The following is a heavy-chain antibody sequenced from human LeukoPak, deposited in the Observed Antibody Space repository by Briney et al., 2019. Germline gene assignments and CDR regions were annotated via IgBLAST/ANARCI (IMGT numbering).Heavy chain of an antibody. J-gene: IGHJ4*02. V-gene: IGHV3-30-3*01. CDR2: ISSDGSVK. D-gene: IGHD6-19*01. CDR3: ARDPLAVAGTRYFDY. Sequence: GGSLRLSCAASGFTFSSYSIHWVRQAPGKGLEGVAVISSDGSVKYYADSVKGRFTISRDNSKNTLYLQVSSLRVEDTAVYYCARDPLAVAGTRYFDYWGPGTLVTVSS. CDR1: GFTFSSYS.